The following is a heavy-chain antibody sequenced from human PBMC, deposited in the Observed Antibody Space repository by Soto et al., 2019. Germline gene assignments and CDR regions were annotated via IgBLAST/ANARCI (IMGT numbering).Heavy chain of an antibody. D-gene: IGHD5-12*01. CDR3: VREVRLNSGWPPPL. V-gene: IGHV3-23*01. CDR2: ISSSGGTT. Sequence: EVQLLESGGGLVQPGGSLRLSCAASLFSFSNYPMSWVRQAPRKGLEWVSGISSSGGTTDYADSVRGRFTISRDNSKNTLYLQMNSLRAEDTDVYFCVREVRLNSGWPPPLWGQGTLVTVSS. J-gene: IGHJ1*01. CDR1: LFSFSNYP.